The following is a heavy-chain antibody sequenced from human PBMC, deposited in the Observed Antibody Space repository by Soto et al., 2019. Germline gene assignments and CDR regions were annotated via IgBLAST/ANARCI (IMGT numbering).Heavy chain of an antibody. CDR3: AHKGPEDWPLDY. CDR1: GFSLSTSGVG. CDR2: IYWDDSK. V-gene: IGHV2-5*02. D-gene: IGHD3-9*01. J-gene: IGHJ4*02. Sequence: KESGPTLVRPTQTLTLTCAFSGFSLSTSGVGVGWIRQPPGKALEWLAVIYWDDSKHYSPSLRSTLTITKDTSKNQVVLTMTNMDPMDTGTYYCAHKGPEDWPLDYWGQGTLVTVSS.